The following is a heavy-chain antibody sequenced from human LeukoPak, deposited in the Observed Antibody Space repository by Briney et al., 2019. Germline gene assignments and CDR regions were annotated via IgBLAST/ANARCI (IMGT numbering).Heavy chain of an antibody. J-gene: IGHJ4*02. CDR3: ARGTVGATHLDY. CDR2: INHSGST. D-gene: IGHD1-26*01. V-gene: IGHV4-34*01. CDR1: GGSFSGYY. Sequence: SETLSLTCAVYGGSFSGYYWSWIRQPPGKGLEWIGEINHSGSTNYNPSLKSRVTISVDTSKNQSSLKLSSVTAADTAVHYCARGTVGATHLDYWGQGTLVTVSS.